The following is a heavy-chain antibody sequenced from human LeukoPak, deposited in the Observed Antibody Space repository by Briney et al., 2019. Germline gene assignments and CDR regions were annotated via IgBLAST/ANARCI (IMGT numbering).Heavy chain of an antibody. D-gene: IGHD3-10*01. CDR2: INSDGSTT. J-gene: IGHJ4*02. CDR1: GFTFSRYL. Sequence: GGSLRLSCTASGFTFSRYLMHWVRQAPGKGLVGVSRINSDGSTTTYADSVKGRFTVSRDNAKNTLYLQMSSLRAEDTAVYYCASETYYYGSGSYYKGQFWGQGTLVTVSS. CDR3: ASETYYYGSGSYYKGQF. V-gene: IGHV3-74*01.